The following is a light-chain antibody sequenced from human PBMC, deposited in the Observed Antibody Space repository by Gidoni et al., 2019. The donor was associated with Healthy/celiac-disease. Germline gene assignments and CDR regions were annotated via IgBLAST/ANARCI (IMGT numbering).Light chain of an antibody. CDR1: QSVSSSY. Sequence: EIVLTQSPATLSLSPGERATLSCGASQSVSSSYVAWYKQKPGLAPRLLIYDASSRATGIPDRFSGSGSGTDFTLTISRLEPEDFAVYYCQQYGSSPITFGQGTRLEIK. CDR2: DAS. V-gene: IGKV3D-20*01. J-gene: IGKJ5*01. CDR3: QQYGSSPIT.